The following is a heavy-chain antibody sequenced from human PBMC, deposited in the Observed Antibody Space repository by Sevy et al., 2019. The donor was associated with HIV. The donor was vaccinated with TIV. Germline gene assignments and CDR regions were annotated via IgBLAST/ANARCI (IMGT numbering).Heavy chain of an antibody. Sequence: ASVKVSCKAFGYTFTSYGISWVRQAPGQGLEWMGWISAYNGNTNYAQKLQGRVTMTTDTSTSTAYMELRSLRSDDTAVYYCARDTYDFWSGYYREGYYYYYYGMDVWGQGTTVTVSS. CDR3: ARDTYDFWSGYYREGYYYYYYGMDV. V-gene: IGHV1-18*01. J-gene: IGHJ6*02. D-gene: IGHD3-3*01. CDR2: ISAYNGNT. CDR1: GYTFTSYG.